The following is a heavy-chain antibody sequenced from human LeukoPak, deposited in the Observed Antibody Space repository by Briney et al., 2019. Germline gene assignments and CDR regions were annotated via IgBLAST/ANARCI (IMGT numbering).Heavy chain of an antibody. CDR2: IKQEGSEK. D-gene: IGHD2-2*01. CDR1: GFTFSRYW. V-gene: IGHV3-7*01. Sequence: PGGSLRLSFAASGFTFSRYWMSWVRQAPGKGLEGVANIKQEGSEKYYVDSVKGRFTISRDNAKNSLYLQMNSLRAEDTAVYYCARDDCSSISCYHNWFDPWGQGTLVTVSS. J-gene: IGHJ5*02. CDR3: ARDDCSSISCYHNWFDP.